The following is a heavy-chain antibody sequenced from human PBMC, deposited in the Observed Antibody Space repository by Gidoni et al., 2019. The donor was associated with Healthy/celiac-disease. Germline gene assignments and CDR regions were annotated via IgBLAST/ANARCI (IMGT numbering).Heavy chain of an antibody. CDR3: ARDTECSGGSCQAYYYYGMDV. Sequence: QVQLVQSGAEVKKPGASVKVSCKTSGYTFTGYYMHWVRQAPGQGLEWMGWIKPNSGGTNYAKKFQGRVTMTRDTSNSTAYMELSRLRSDDTAVYYCARDTECSGGSCQAYYYYGMDVWGQGTTVTVSS. CDR2: IKPNSGGT. CDR1: GYTFTGYY. V-gene: IGHV1-2*02. D-gene: IGHD2-15*01. J-gene: IGHJ6*02.